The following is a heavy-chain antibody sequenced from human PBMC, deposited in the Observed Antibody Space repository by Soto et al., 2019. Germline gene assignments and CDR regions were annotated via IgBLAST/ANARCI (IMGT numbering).Heavy chain of an antibody. CDR1: GFTFSSYE. CDR3: ARDQNPILYGDYALGGLDP. D-gene: IGHD4-17*01. V-gene: IGHV3-48*03. J-gene: IGHJ5*02. CDR2: ISSSGSTI. Sequence: GESLKISCAASGFTFSSYEMNWVRQAPGKGLEWVSYISSSGSTIYYADSVKGRFTISRDNAKNSLYLQMNSLRAEDTAVYYCARDQNPILYGDYALGGLDPWGQGTLVTVSS.